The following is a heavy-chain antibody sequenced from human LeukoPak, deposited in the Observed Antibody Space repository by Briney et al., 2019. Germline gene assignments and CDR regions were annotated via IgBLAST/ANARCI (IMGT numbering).Heavy chain of an antibody. CDR1: GFTFSSYG. V-gene: IGHV3-23*01. J-gene: IGHJ4*02. D-gene: IGHD3-22*01. CDR3: AKELYYYDSSSFDY. Sequence: GGTLRLSCAASGFTFSSYGMSWVRQAPGKGLEWVSAISGSGGSTYYADSVKGRFTISRDNSKNTLYLQMNSLRAEDTAVYYCAKELYYYDSSSFDYWGQGTLVTVSS. CDR2: ISGSGGST.